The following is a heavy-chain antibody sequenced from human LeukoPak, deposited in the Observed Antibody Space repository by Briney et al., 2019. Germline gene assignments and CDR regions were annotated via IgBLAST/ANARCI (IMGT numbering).Heavy chain of an antibody. CDR2: IYYSGST. D-gene: IGHD5-24*01. CDR3: ARLGDAYNLLLDY. J-gene: IGHJ4*02. Sequence: WVRQAPGKGLEWIGSIYYSGSTYYNPSLRSRLTMSVDTSKNQFSLRLTSVTAADTAVYYCARLGDAYNLLLDYWGQGTLVTVSS. V-gene: IGHV4-39*01.